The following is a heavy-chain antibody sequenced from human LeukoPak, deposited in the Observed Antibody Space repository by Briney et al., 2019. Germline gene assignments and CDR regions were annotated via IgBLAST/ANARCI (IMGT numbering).Heavy chain of an antibody. CDR2: VNPDGSSI. CDR1: VFTFSTYW. CDR3: ATAGNYRFDN. D-gene: IGHD5-24*01. J-gene: IGHJ5*02. Sequence: GGSLRLSCAASVFTFSTYWMHCVRQPPGKGLAWGSRVNPDGSSINYADSVKGRFTISRDNAKSTLYLQMKSVTAEDTAVYYCATAGNYRFDNWGQGILVTVSS. V-gene: IGHV3-74*01.